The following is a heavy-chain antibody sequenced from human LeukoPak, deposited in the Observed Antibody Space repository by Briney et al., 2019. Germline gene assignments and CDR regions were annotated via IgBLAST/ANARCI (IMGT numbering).Heavy chain of an antibody. CDR1: GGSISSYY. CDR3: ARAPSVPYYFDY. CDR2: IYYSGST. Sequence: NSSETLSLTCTVSGGSISSYYWSWIRQPPRKGLEWIGYIYYSGSTNYNPSLKSRVTISVDTSKNQFSLKLSSVTAADTAVYYCARAPSVPYYFDYWGQGTLVTVSS. V-gene: IGHV4-59*01. J-gene: IGHJ4*02. D-gene: IGHD6-6*01.